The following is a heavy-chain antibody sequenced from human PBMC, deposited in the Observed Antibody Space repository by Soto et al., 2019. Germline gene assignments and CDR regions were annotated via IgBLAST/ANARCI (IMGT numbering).Heavy chain of an antibody. CDR2: ISSSGSTI. V-gene: IGHV3-48*03. D-gene: IGHD3-22*01. Sequence: GGSLRLSCAASGFTFSSYEMNWVRQAPGKGLEWVSYISSSGSTIYYADSVKGRFTISRDNAKNSLYLQMNSLRAEDTAVYYCARDGYYYDSSGYYWGQGTLVTV. CDR1: GFTFSSYE. CDR3: ARDGYYYDSSGYY. J-gene: IGHJ4*02.